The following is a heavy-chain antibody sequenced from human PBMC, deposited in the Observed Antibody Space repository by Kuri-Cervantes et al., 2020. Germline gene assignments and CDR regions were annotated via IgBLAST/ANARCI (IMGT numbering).Heavy chain of an antibody. CDR2: IKKDGSEK. V-gene: IGHV3-7*01. CDR1: GFTFSNHW. D-gene: IGHD6-25*01. CDR3: ARDLYSGAPGAY. J-gene: IGHJ4*02. Sequence: GESLKISCAASGFTFSNHWMTWVRQAPGKGLEWVANIKKDGSEKYYVDSVKGRFTISRDNAKNSLYLQMNSLRDEDTAVYYCARDLYSGAPGAYWGQGTLVTVSS.